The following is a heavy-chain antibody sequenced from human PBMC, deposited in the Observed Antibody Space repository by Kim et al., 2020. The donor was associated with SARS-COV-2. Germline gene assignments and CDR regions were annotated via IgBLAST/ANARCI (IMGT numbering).Heavy chain of an antibody. J-gene: IGHJ4*02. CDR1: GYTFGDYH. CDR3: TIDSGDWDIDY. D-gene: IGHD7-27*01. CDR2: ITPNSGVT. V-gene: IGHV1-2*06. Sequence: ASVKVSCKTSGYTFGDYHLNWVRQAPGQGLEWMGRITPNSGVTFYAQKFQGRVTMTRDTSISTAYMELTSLTSDDTAVYYCTIDSGDWDIDYWGQGALVIVSS.